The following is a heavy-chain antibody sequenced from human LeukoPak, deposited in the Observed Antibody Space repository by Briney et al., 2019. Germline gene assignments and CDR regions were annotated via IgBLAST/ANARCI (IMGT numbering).Heavy chain of an antibody. CDR3: IGSGGWPGY. CDR1: GFTFSSYG. D-gene: IGHD1-26*01. CDR2: IWYDGSNK. J-gene: IGHJ4*02. V-gene: IGHV3-33*03. Sequence: PGGSLRLSCAASGFTFSSYGMHWVRQAPGKGLEWVAVIWYDGSNKYYADSVKGRFTISRDNAKDTVYLQMNSLRVEDTAVYYCIGSGGWPGYWGQGTLVTVSS.